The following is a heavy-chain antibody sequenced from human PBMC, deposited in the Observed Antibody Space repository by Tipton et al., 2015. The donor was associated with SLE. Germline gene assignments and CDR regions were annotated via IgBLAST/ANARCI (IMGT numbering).Heavy chain of an antibody. CDR1: SVSNTTTRYY. CDR3: ARDGPTWGYYYYMDV. D-gene: IGHD7-27*01. CDR2: IYHSGIS. Sequence: TLSLTCAVSSVSNTTTRYYWGWIRQPPGKGLEWIGSIYHSGISYHNPSLKSRVTISVDTSKNQFSLKLSSVTAADTAVYYCARDGPTWGYYYYMDVWGKGTTVTVSS. V-gene: IGHV4-39*07. J-gene: IGHJ6*03.